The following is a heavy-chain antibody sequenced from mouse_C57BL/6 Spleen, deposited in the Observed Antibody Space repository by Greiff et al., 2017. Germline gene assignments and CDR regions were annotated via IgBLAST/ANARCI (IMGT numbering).Heavy chain of an antibody. CDR1: GYTFTSYW. V-gene: IGHV1-52*01. D-gene: IGHD2-4*01. CDR3: ARGDYDGGNAMDY. CDR2: IDPSDSET. Sequence: VQLQQSGAELVRPGSSVKLSCKASGYTFTSYWMHWVKQRPIQGLEWIGNIDPSDSETHYNQKFKDKATLTVDKSSSTAYMQLSSLTSEDSAVYYCARGDYDGGNAMDYWGQGTSVTVSS. J-gene: IGHJ4*01.